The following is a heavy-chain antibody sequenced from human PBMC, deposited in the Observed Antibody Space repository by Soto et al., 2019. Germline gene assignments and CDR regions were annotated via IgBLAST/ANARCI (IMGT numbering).Heavy chain of an antibody. V-gene: IGHV4-30-2*01. J-gene: IGHJ5*02. CDR1: GGSISSGGYF. CDR3: ATYRGDYVGNWFDP. D-gene: IGHD4-17*01. CDR2: ISHSGST. Sequence: QLQLQESGSGLVKPSQTLSLTCAVSGGSISSGGYFWSWIRQPPGKGLEWIGYISHSGSTYNNPSLKSRVTISVDRSKNQFSLKLTSVTAADTAVYYCATYRGDYVGNWFDPWGQGTLVTVSS.